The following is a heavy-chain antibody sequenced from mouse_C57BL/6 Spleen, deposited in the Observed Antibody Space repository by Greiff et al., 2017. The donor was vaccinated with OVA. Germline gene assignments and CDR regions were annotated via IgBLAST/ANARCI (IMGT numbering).Heavy chain of an antibody. Sequence: VQLQQPGAELVKPGASVKLSCKASGYTFTSYWMHWVKQRPGRGLEWIGRSDPNSGGTKYNEKFKSKATLTVDKPSSTAYMQLSSLTSEDSAVYYCARSCYSNYGAYWGQGTLVTVSA. J-gene: IGHJ3*01. V-gene: IGHV1-72*01. D-gene: IGHD2-5*01. CDR2: SDPNSGGT. CDR3: ARSCYSNYGAY. CDR1: GYTFTSYW.